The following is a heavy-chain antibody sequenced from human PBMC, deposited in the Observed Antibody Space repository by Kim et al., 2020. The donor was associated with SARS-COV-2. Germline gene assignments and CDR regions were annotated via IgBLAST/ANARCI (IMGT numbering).Heavy chain of an antibody. J-gene: IGHJ3*02. D-gene: IGHD2-2*01. CDR2: IRGGGAGA. V-gene: IGHV3-23*01. Sequence: GGSLRLSCAASGFSFSNHAMTWVRQAPGKGLEWVSYIRGGGAGALYADSVQGRFIISRDNSKNTLYLQMNGLRAEDTAVYYCAKCESTYGNEALDIWGQGTVVTVSS. CDR3: AKCESTYGNEALDI. CDR1: GFSFSNHA.